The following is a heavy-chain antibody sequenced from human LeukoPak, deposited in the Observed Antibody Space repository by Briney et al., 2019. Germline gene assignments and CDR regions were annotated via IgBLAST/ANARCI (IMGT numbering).Heavy chain of an antibody. CDR2: ISGSGGST. D-gene: IGHD6-19*01. V-gene: IGHV3-23*01. CDR3: AKAPRLIAVAGSADY. CDR1: GFTFSDYA. J-gene: IGHJ4*02. Sequence: GGSLRLSCTASGFTFSDYAMSWVRQAPGKGLEWVSAISGSGGSTYYADSVKGRFTISRDNSKNTLYLQMNSLRAEDTAVYYCAKAPRLIAVAGSADYWGQGTLVTVSS.